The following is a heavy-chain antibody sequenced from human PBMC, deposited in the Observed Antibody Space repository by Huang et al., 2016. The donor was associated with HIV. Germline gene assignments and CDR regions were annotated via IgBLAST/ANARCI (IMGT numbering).Heavy chain of an antibody. CDR2: IRFDGGKK. CDR1: GFSFSHYG. V-gene: IGHV3-30*02. Sequence: QEQLVESGGGVVQPGGSLRLSCATSGFSFSHYGMHWVRQAPGKGLEWVAFIRFDGGKKHYADSAKGRFTISRDNSKKMLFLEMNSLRGDDTAFYYCATDLGGYSFDYWGQGALVSVSS. J-gene: IGHJ4*02. CDR3: ATDLGGYSFDY. D-gene: IGHD2-21*02.